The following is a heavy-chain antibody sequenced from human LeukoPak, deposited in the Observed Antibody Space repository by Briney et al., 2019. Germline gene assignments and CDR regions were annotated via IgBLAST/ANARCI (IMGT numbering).Heavy chain of an antibody. Sequence: PGGSLRLSCAASGFTLSTYSMNWVRQAPGKGLEWVSYISTSNSYIYYADSVKGRFTISRDNAKNSLYLQMNSLRAEDTAVYYCARDCFGCSSSIDNWGQGTLVTVSS. D-gene: IGHD6-19*01. CDR2: ISTSNSYI. V-gene: IGHV3-21*05. CDR3: ARDCFGCSSSIDN. CDR1: GFTLSTYS. J-gene: IGHJ4*02.